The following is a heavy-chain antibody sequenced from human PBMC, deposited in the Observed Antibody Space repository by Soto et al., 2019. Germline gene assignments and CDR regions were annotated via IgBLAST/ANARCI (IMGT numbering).Heavy chain of an antibody. CDR3: ARDRHPEGFDP. Sequence: SETLSLTCTVSGGSISSYYWSWIRQPPGKGLEWFGYIYYSGSTNYNPSLKSRVTISVDTSKNQFPLKLSSLTAADTAVYYCARDRHPEGFDPWGQGTLVTVSS. J-gene: IGHJ5*02. CDR1: GGSISSYY. V-gene: IGHV4-59*01. CDR2: IYYSGST.